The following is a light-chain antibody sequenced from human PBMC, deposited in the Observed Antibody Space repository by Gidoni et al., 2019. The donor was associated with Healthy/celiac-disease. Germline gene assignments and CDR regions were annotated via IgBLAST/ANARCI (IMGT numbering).Light chain of an antibody. CDR2: AAS. CDR1: QSISSY. Sequence: IQMTQSPSSLSASVGDRVTITCQASQSISSYLNWYQQQPGNAHKLLIYAASSLQSGVIKSRFSGSGSGTDFTLSISRLQPEDFETYYCQQSYSTPRTFGQGTKLEIK. CDR3: QQSYSTPRT. V-gene: IGKV1-39*01. J-gene: IGKJ2*01.